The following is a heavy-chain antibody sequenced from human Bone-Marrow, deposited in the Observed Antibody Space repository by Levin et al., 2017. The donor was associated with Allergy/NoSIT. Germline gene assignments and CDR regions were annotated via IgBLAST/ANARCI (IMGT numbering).Heavy chain of an antibody. Sequence: SETLSLTCAVSGGSIRSGGYYWSWIRQHPGKGLEWIGYIYGSGNTHYNPSLKSRLTISEDTSKNQFSLKLSSVTAADTAVYYCTRNGVGYGDPIDYWGQGTLVTVSS. J-gene: IGHJ4*02. CDR1: GGSIRSGGYY. V-gene: IGHV4-31*11. CDR2: IYGSGNT. CDR3: TRNGVGYGDPIDY. D-gene: IGHD4-17*01.